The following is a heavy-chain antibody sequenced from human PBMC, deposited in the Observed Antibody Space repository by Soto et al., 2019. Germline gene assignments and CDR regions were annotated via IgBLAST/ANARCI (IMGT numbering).Heavy chain of an antibody. Sequence: QVQLVESGGGVVQPGRSLRLSCAASGFTFSSYGMHWVRQAPGKGLEWVAVISYDGSNKYYADSVKGRFTISRDNSKNTLYLQMNSLRAEDTAVYYCANESLRDWYFDLWGRGTLGTVSS. D-gene: IGHD3-3*01. J-gene: IGHJ2*01. CDR2: ISYDGSNK. V-gene: IGHV3-30*18. CDR1: GFTFSSYG. CDR3: ANESLRDWYFDL.